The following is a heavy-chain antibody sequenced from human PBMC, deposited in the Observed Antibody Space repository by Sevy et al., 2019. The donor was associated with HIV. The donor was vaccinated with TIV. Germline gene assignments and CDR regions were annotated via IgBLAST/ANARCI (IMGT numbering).Heavy chain of an antibody. J-gene: IGHJ5*02. D-gene: IGHD6-19*01. CDR3: ARAEYGHSRGWYSWLDA. CDR2: IYYRGNT. CDR1: TGYINNYY. Sequence: SETLSLTCTVSTGYINNYYWTWVRQSPGKGLEWIGYIYYRGNTKYNPSLESRVSMSIDTNKEQFSLVLTSVTGADSAIYYWARAEYGHSRGWYSWLDAWGQGILVTVSS. V-gene: IGHV4-59*01.